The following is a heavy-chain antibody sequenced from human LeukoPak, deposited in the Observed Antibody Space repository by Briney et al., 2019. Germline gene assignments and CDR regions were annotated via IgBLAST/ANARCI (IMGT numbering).Heavy chain of an antibody. CDR2: IYYSGST. J-gene: IGHJ4*02. D-gene: IGHD3-10*01. Sequence: SQTLSLTCTVSGGSISSGDYYWSWLRQPPGKGLEWIGYIYYSGSTYYNPSLKSRVTISADTSKNQFSLKLSSVTAADTAVYYCARERGGVWFGELSPFDYWGQGTLVTVSS. CDR1: GGSISSGDYY. V-gene: IGHV4-30-4*01. CDR3: ARERGGVWFGELSPFDY.